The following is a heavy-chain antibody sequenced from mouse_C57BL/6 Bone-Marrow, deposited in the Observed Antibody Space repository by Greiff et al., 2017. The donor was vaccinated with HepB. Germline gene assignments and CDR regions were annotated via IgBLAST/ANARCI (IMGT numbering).Heavy chain of an antibody. CDR3: ARSLYYGNLRDY. D-gene: IGHD2-1*01. V-gene: IGHV1-4*01. CDR1: GYTFTSYT. Sequence: VQLQQSGAELARPGASVKMSCKASGYTFTSYTMHWVKQRPGQGLEWIGYINPSSGYTKYNQKFKDKATLTADKSSSTAYMQLSSLTSEDSAVYYCARSLYYGNLRDYWGQGTTLTVSS. CDR2: INPSSGYT. J-gene: IGHJ2*01.